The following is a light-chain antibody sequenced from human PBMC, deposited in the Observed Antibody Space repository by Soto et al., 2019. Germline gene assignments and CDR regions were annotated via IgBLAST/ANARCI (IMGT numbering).Light chain of an antibody. CDR3: QQGDKTPWT. J-gene: IGKJ1*01. V-gene: IGKV1-5*01. CDR1: QSISSW. Sequence: DIQRTQSPSTLSASVGYRFTITCRASQSISSWLAWYQQKQGRAPKVLIYQTSTLQSGVPSRFSATVSGTDGILTISDLQTEDASTYVGQQGDKTPWTFGFGTKVDIK. CDR2: QTS.